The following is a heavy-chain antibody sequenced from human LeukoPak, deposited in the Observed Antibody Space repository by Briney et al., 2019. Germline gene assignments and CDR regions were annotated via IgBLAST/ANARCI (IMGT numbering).Heavy chain of an antibody. Sequence: GGYLRLSGAASGFSFSSYAMHWERHAPGKGLKWVAVISFDASNKYYTDSVKGPFTTARYNSKNTLYLQMNRLRAEDTAVYYCARAVVVVTARLDYWGQGTLVTVSS. CDR1: GFSFSSYA. D-gene: IGHD2-21*02. CDR3: ARAVVVVTARLDY. J-gene: IGHJ4*02. V-gene: IGHV3-30-3*01. CDR2: ISFDASNK.